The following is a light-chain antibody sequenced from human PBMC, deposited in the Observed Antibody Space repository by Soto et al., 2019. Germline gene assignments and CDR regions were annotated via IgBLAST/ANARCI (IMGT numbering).Light chain of an antibody. V-gene: IGKV1-39*01. CDR1: QSISRY. Sequence: DIQMTQSPSSLSASVGDRVTITCRASQSISRYLNWYQQKPGKDPNLLIYVASSLQSEVPSRFSGSGSGTDFNLTISSLQPEDFATYYCLQDYDYTRTFGQGTKVDIK. CDR3: LQDYDYTRT. J-gene: IGKJ1*01. CDR2: VAS.